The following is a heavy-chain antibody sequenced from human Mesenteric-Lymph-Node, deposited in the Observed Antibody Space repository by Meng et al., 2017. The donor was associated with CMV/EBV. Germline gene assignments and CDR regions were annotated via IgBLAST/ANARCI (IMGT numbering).Heavy chain of an antibody. CDR2: ISSSSSTI. CDR1: GFTFSSYS. CDR3: ARVDWRYMDV. D-gene: IGHD1-1*01. V-gene: IGHV3-48*04. Sequence: LSLTCAASGFTFSSYSMNWVRQAPGKGLEWVSYISSSSSTIYYADSVKGRFTISRDNAKNSLYLQMNSLRAEDTAVYYCARVDWRYMDVWGQGTTVTVSS. J-gene: IGHJ6*02.